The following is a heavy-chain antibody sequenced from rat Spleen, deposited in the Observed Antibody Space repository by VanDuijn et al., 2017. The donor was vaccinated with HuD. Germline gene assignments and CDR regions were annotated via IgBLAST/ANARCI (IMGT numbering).Heavy chain of an antibody. CDR1: GFTFSDYN. Sequence: EVQLVESGGGLVQPGRSLKLSCAASGFTFSDYNMAWVRQTPKKGLEWVATIIYDGSRTYYRDSVKGRFTFSRDNAKSSLYLQMDSLRSEDTATYYCTTSRLPRGMDAWGQGASVTVSS. V-gene: IGHV5S10*01. CDR2: IIYDGSRT. CDR3: TTSRLPRGMDA. J-gene: IGHJ4*01. D-gene: IGHD1-1*01.